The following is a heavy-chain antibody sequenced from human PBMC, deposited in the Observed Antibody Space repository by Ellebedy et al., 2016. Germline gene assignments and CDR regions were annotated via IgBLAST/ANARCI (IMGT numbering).Heavy chain of an antibody. V-gene: IGHV3-11*06. D-gene: IGHD3-10*01. CDR3: ARDDDGSGSYSSD. Sequence: GESLKISCAASGFTFSDYYMSWIRQAPGKGLEWVSYISSYSSYTNYADSVKGRFTVSRDNAKNSLYLQMNSLRAEDTAVYYCARDDDGSGSYSSDWGQGTLVTVSS. CDR1: GFTFSDYY. CDR2: ISSYSSYT. J-gene: IGHJ4*02.